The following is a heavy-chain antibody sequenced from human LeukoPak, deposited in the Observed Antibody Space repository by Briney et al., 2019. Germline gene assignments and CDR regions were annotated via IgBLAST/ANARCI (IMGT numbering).Heavy chain of an antibody. CDR1: GFTFSSYS. D-gene: IGHD3-3*01. CDR3: AGGNYPTFGVVTFAFDY. J-gene: IGHJ4*02. Sequence: GGSLRLSCAASGFTFSSYSMNWVRQAPGKGLEWVSYISSSSSTIYYADSVKGRFTISRDNAKNSLYLQMNSLRAEDTAVYYCAGGNYPTFGVVTFAFDYWGQGTLVTVSS. V-gene: IGHV3-48*01. CDR2: ISSSSSTI.